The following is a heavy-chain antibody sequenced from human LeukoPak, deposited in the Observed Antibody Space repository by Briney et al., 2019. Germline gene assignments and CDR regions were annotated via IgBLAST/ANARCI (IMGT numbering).Heavy chain of an antibody. CDR3: AKDQRILEWSFDY. Sequence: GGSLRLSCAASGFTFSSYGMHWVRQAPGKGLEWVAFIRYDGSNKYYADSVKGRFTISRDNSKNTLYLQMNSLRAEDTAVYYCAKDQRILEWSFDYWGQGTLVTVSS. J-gene: IGHJ4*02. CDR2: IRYDGSNK. CDR1: GFTFSSYG. V-gene: IGHV3-30*02. D-gene: IGHD3-3*01.